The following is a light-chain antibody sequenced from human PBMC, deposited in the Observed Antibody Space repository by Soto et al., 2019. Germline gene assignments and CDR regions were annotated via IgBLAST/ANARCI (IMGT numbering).Light chain of an antibody. CDR3: LQDHNSPLT. CDR1: QGIGND. CDR2: AAT. Sequence: AIQMAQSPSSLSASVGDRVTITCRASQGIGNDVGWYQQKPGKAPKLLLYAATTLQSGVPSRFIRTRSGTDFTLTIRSLQPEDFATYYCLQDHNSPLTFGGGTKVEIK. J-gene: IGKJ4*01. V-gene: IGKV1-6*02.